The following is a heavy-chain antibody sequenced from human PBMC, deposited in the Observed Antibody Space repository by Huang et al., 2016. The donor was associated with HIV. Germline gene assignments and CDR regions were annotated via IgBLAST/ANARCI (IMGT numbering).Heavy chain of an antibody. CDR2: MSPNSGNT. Sequence: QVQLVQSGAEVKKPGASVKVSCKASGYTFTRYEINWVRQATGQGLEWMGWMSPNSGNTGYAQKFQGRVTITWSTSISTAYMELSGLRSDDTAVYYCASEPLGSRDYFRYWGQGTLVTVSS. D-gene: IGHD3-22*01. V-gene: IGHV1-8*01. CDR1: GYTFTRYE. J-gene: IGHJ4*02. CDR3: ASEPLGSRDYFRY.